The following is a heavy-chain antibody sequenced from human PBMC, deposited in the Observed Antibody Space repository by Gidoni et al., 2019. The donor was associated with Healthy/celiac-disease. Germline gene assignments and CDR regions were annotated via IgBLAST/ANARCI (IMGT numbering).Heavy chain of an antibody. CDR3: AKDQDIVVVPAAD. CDR1: GFTFSSYA. D-gene: IGHD2-2*01. Sequence: EVQRLESGGGLVQPGGSLRLSCAATGFTFSSYAMSWVRQAPGKGLEWVSAISGSGGSTYYADSVKGRFTISRENSKNTLYLQMNSLRAEDTAVYYCAKDQDIVVVPAADWGQGTLVTVSS. CDR2: ISGSGGST. J-gene: IGHJ4*02. V-gene: IGHV3-23*01.